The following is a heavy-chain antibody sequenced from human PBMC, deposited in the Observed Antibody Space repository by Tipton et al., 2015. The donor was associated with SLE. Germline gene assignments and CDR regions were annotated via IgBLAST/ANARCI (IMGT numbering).Heavy chain of an antibody. J-gene: IGHJ4*02. CDR2: IYFSGTT. D-gene: IGHD5-18*01. CDR1: GGSFSDFY. CDR3: AEDTHGPSYFEY. V-gene: IGHV4-34*01. Sequence: TLSLTCAVYGGSFSDFYWGWIRQPPGKGLEWIGTIYFSGTTYYNPSLESRVTISVDTSKNQFSLKLKSVTAADTAVYYCAEDTHGPSYFEYGAQRSLVTVSS.